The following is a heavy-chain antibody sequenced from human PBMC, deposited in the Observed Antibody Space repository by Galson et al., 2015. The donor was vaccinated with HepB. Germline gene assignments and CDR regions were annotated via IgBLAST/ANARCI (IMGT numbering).Heavy chain of an antibody. CDR2: IYSGGST. CDR3: LKGRGGNSIYDY. Sequence: SLRLSCAASGFTVSSNYMSWVRQAPGKGLEWVSVIYSGGSTYYADSVKGRFTISRDNSKNTLYLQMNSLRAEDTAMYFCLKGRGGNSIYDYWGQGTLVTVSS. V-gene: IGHV3-66*01. D-gene: IGHD4-23*01. J-gene: IGHJ4*02. CDR1: GFTVSSNY.